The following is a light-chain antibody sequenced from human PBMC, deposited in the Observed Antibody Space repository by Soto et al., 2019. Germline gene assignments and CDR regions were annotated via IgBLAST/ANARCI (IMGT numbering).Light chain of an antibody. V-gene: IGLV2-14*01. CDR1: SSDVGGYNY. CDR2: EVT. Sequence: QSALTQPASVSGSPGQSITISCTGTSSDVGGYNYVSWYQQHPGKAPKLMIYEVTNRPSGVSNRFSGSRSGNTASLTISGLQAEDEAYYYCNAYTTSNTWVFGGGTMLTVL. J-gene: IGLJ3*02. CDR3: NAYTTSNTWV.